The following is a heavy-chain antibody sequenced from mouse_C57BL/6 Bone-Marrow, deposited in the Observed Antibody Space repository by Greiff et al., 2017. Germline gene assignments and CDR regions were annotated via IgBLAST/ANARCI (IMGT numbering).Heavy chain of an antibody. Sequence: QVQLKQPGAELVKPGASVKLSCKASGYTFTSYWMHWVKQRPGRGLEWIGRIDPNSGGTKYNEKFKSKATLTVDKPSSTAYMQLSSLTSEESAVYYCAHGNYFYWYFAVWGTGTTVTVSS. V-gene: IGHV1-72*01. CDR3: AHGNYFYWYFAV. CDR2: IDPNSGGT. CDR1: GYTFTSYW. J-gene: IGHJ1*03. D-gene: IGHD2-1*01.